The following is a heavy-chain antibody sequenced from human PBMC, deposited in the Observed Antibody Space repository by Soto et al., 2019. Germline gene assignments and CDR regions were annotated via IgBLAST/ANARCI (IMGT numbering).Heavy chain of an antibody. J-gene: IGHJ6*02. D-gene: IGHD3-10*01. V-gene: IGHV4-4*02. CDR2: IYHSGST. CDR3: ARALYYYGSGSYPIYYYGMDV. Sequence: QVQLQESGPGLVKPSGTLSLTCAVSGGSISSSNWWSWVRQPPGKGLEWIGEIYHSGSTNYNPSLKSRVTRSVDKTKNHFSLKLCSVTAAGTPVYYCARALYYYGSGSYPIYYYGMDVWGQGTTVTVSS. CDR1: GGSISSSNW.